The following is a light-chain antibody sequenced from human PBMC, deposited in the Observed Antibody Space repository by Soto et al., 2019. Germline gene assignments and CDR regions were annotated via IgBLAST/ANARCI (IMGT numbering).Light chain of an antibody. CDR2: DAS. Sequence: DIQMTQSPSTLSASVGDRVTITCRTSQTVTNWLAWYQQKPGKAPNLLIYDASRLQSGIPSRFSGSGSGTEFTLFISILQPVDFAIYYCQQYTTYPSTLGQGTKVDIK. J-gene: IGKJ2*01. CDR1: QTVTNW. CDR3: QQYTTYPST. V-gene: IGKV1-5*01.